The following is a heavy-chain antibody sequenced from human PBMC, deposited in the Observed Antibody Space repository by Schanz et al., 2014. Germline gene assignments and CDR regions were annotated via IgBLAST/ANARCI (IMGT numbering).Heavy chain of an antibody. CDR1: GFVFGDYY. D-gene: IGHD3-10*01. CDR2: ISGSGGST. V-gene: IGHV3-23*04. CDR3: AKGRFGELSAFDI. Sequence: EVKMVESGGGLVKPGGSLRLSCAASGFVFGDYYMTWIRQPPGRGLEWVSAISGSGGSTYYADSVKGRFTISRDNSKNTLYLQMNSLRAEDTAVYYCAKGRFGELSAFDIWGQGTMVTVSS. J-gene: IGHJ3*02.